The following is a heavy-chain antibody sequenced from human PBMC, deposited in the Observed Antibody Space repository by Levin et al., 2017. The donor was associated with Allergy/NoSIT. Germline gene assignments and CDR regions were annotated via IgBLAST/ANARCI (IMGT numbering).Heavy chain of an antibody. V-gene: IGHV3-30-3*01. J-gene: IGHJ4*02. D-gene: IGHD3-10*01. CDR2: ISYDGSNK. CDR3: ASYPAPYYYGSGSYPADY. Sequence: GGSLRLSCAASGFTFSSYAMHWVRQAPGKGLEWVAVISYDGSNKYYADSVKGRFTISRDNSKNTLYLQMNSLRAEDTAVYYCASYPAPYYYGSGSYPADYWGQGTLVTVSS. CDR1: GFTFSSYA.